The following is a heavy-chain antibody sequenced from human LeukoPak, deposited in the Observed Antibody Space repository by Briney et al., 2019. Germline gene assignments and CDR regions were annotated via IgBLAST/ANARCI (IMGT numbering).Heavy chain of an antibody. Sequence: PGGSLRLSCAASGFTFSSYWMSWVRQAPGKGLEWVSAISGSGGSTYYADSVKGRFTISRDNSKNTLYLQMNSLRAEDTAVYYCAKGSLVRGVHFDYWGQGTLVTVSS. CDR3: AKGSLVRGVHFDY. CDR1: GFTFSSYW. CDR2: ISGSGGST. D-gene: IGHD3-10*01. V-gene: IGHV3-23*01. J-gene: IGHJ4*02.